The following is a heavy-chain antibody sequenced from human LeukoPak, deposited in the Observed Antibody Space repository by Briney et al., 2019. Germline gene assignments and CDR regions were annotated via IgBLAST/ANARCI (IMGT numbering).Heavy chain of an antibody. V-gene: IGHV4-39*01. CDR2: IYYSGST. J-gene: IGHJ4*02. CDR1: GGSISSSSYY. D-gene: IGHD1-26*01. Sequence: PSETLSLTCTVSGGSISSSSYYWGWIRQPPGKGLEWIGSIYYSGSTYYNPSLKSRVTISVDTSKNQFSLKLSSMTAADAAVYYCARHGGGGESYPRVFDYWGRGNLVTVSS. CDR3: ARHGGGGESYPRVFDY.